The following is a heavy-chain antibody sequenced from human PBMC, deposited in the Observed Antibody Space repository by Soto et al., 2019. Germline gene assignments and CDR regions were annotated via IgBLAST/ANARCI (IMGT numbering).Heavy chain of an antibody. CDR1: GGSISSYY. Sequence: SETMSLTCTVSGGSISSYYWSWIRQPPGKGLEWIGYIYYSGSTNYNPSLKSRVTISVDTSKNQFSLKLSSVTAADTAVYYCARWSFPDYYGMDVWGQGTTVTVSS. V-gene: IGHV4-59*01. CDR2: IYYSGST. J-gene: IGHJ6*02. CDR3: ARWSFPDYYGMDV.